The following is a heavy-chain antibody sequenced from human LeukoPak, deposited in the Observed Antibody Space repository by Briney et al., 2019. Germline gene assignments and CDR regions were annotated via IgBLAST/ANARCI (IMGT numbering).Heavy chain of an antibody. V-gene: IGHV3-21*01. CDR3: ARDGPGSGSGSYYFDY. Sequence: GGSLRLSCAASGFTFSSYSMNWVRQAPGKGREWVSSISSSSSYIYYADSVKGRFTISRDNAKNSLYLQMNSLRAEDTAVYYCARDGPGSGSGSYYFDYWGQGTLVTVSS. CDR2: ISSSSSYI. J-gene: IGHJ4*02. CDR1: GFTFSSYS. D-gene: IGHD3-10*01.